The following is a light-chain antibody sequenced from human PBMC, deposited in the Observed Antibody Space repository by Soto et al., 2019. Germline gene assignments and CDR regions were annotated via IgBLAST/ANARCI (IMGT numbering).Light chain of an antibody. V-gene: IGKV1-5*03. CDR2: AAS. CDR1: QNVDTL. Sequence: DVQMTQFPYTLSASVGGRVTITCRASQNVDTLLAWYQHKPGKAPKLLISAASNVESGVSSRFSGSASGTQFTLTIRSLQPDDSVTYYCQQYSHYTSFGQGTKLEL. CDR3: QQYSHYTS. J-gene: IGKJ2*01.